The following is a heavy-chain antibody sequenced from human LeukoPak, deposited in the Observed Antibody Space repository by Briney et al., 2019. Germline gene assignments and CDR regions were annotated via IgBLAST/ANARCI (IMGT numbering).Heavy chain of an antibody. V-gene: IGHV1-2*02. Sequence: ASVKVSCKASGYTFTGYYMHWVRQAPGQGLEWMGWINPHTGDTKFAQKFRGRFTMTIDTSITTASMELRRLGSDDTAFYFCARTYRSGYYIYFDYWGQGALVTVSS. CDR2: INPHTGDT. CDR3: ARTYRSGYYIYFDY. CDR1: GYTFTGYY. D-gene: IGHD3-22*01. J-gene: IGHJ4*02.